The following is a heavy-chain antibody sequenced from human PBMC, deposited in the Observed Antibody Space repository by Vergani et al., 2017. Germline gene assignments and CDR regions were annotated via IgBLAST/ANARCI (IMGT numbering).Heavy chain of an antibody. CDR3: ARTSPPRDVAVPGSSH. Sequence: QVLLHESGPGLVKPSETLSLTCTISGYSITTGSYWGWIRQPPGKRLEWIASVYHSGSTHYNPSLKSRVVISVDPSKNQISLKLMSVTAADTGMYYCARTSPPRDVAVPGSSHWGPGTLVTVSS. CDR2: VYHSGST. D-gene: IGHD1-1*01. J-gene: IGHJ4*02. V-gene: IGHV4-38-2*02. CDR1: GYSITTGSY.